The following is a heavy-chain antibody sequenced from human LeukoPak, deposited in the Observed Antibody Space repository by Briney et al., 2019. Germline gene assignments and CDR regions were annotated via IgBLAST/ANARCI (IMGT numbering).Heavy chain of an antibody. V-gene: IGHV4-59*08. CDR3: ASEPYDFWTASWNYNWFDP. CDR2: IYYSGST. J-gene: IGHJ5*02. CDR1: GGSISGHY. D-gene: IGHD3-3*01. Sequence: KPSETLSLTCTVSGGSISGHYWTWLRQPPGKGREWIGYIYYSGSTNYNPSLKSRVTISVDTSKNQFSLKLSSVTAADTAVYYCASEPYDFWTASWNYNWFDPWGQGTLVTVSS.